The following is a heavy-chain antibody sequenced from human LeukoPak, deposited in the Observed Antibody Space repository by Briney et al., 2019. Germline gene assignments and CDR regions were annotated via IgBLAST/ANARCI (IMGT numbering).Heavy chain of an antibody. Sequence: SGPTLVKPPQTLTLTCTFSGFSVNTGGVGVGWIRQPPGKALEWLALIYRDDGQRYSPSLRSRLTITKDTSKNQVVLTMTNMDSVDTATYYCAHSRYDSWSGYYKGFDYWGQGTLVTVSS. CDR3: AHSRYDSWSGYYKGFDY. J-gene: IGHJ4*02. CDR2: IYRDDGQ. D-gene: IGHD3-3*01. V-gene: IGHV2-5*02. CDR1: GFSVNTGGVG.